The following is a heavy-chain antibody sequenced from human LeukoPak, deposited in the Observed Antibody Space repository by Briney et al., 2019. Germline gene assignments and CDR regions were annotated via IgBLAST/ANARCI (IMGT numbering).Heavy chain of an antibody. CDR1: GFTFSSYW. D-gene: IGHD6-13*01. CDR2: IKQDGSEK. J-gene: IGHJ6*03. Sequence: PGGSLRLSCAASGFTFSSYWMSWVRQAPGKGLEWVANIKQDGSEKYYVDSVKGRFTISRDNAKNSLYLQMNSLRAEDTAVYYCARSEDSSWYYQYYYMDVWGKGTTVTVSS. V-gene: IGHV3-7*01. CDR3: ARSEDSSWYYQYYYMDV.